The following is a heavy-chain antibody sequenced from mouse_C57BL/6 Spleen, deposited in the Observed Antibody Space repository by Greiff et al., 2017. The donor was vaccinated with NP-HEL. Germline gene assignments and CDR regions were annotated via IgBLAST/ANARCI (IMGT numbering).Heavy chain of an antibody. V-gene: IGHV1-69*01. CDR2: IDPADSYT. CDR1: GYTFTSYW. CDR3: ARRGDGYDY. J-gene: IGHJ2*01. D-gene: IGHD2-3*01. Sequence: QVQLQQPGAELVMPGASVKLSCKASGYTFTSYWMHWVKQRPGQGLEWIGEIDPADSYTNYNQKFKGKSTLTVDKSSITAYMQLSSLTSEDSAVYYCARRGDGYDYWGQGTTLTVSS.